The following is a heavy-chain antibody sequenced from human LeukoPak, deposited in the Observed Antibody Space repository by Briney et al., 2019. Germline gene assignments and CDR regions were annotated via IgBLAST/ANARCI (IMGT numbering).Heavy chain of an antibody. V-gene: IGHV4-38-2*02. D-gene: IGHD1-1*01. Sequence: SETLSLTCTVSGYSISSGYYWGWIRQPPGKGLEWIGSIYHSGSTYYNPSLKSRVTISVDTSKNQFSLKLSSVTAADTAVYYCARGWSRPYYFDYWGQGTLVTVSS. CDR1: GYSISSGYY. J-gene: IGHJ4*02. CDR2: IYHSGST. CDR3: ARGWSRPYYFDY.